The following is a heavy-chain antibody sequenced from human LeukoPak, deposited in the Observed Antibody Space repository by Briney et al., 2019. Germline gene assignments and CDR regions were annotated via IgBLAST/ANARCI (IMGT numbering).Heavy chain of an antibody. D-gene: IGHD3-3*01. Sequence: SETLSLTCAVSGYSIISSDYYWGWIRQPPGKGLEWIGIIYHSGSTYYNPSLKSRVTISVDTSKTQFFLKLNSLTAADTAVYYCARHKIFGVVIHWYSDLWGRGTLVTVSS. CDR3: ARHKIFGVVIHWYSDL. CDR1: GYSIISSDYY. V-gene: IGHV4-38-2*01. J-gene: IGHJ2*01. CDR2: IYHSGST.